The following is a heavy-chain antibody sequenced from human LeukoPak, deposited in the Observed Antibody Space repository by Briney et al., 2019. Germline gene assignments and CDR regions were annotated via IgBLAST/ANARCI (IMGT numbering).Heavy chain of an antibody. Sequence: SGTLSLTCTVSGASISSYDWSWIRQPAGKALEWIGRVYTSGETNYNPSLKSRVTMSVDTSKNQFSLKLSSVTAADTAVYYCARGLGVITPENWFDPWGQGTLVTVSP. CDR2: VYTSGET. CDR3: ARGLGVITPENWFDP. CDR1: GASISSYD. D-gene: IGHD1-14*01. J-gene: IGHJ5*02. V-gene: IGHV4-4*07.